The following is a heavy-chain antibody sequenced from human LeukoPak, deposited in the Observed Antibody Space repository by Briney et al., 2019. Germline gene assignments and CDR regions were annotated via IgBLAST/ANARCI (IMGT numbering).Heavy chain of an antibody. D-gene: IGHD3-9*01. CDR3: ARYTGYGAFDI. CDR2: IYHSGST. Sequence: SGTLSLTCAVSGGSISSNNWWSWVRQPPGKGLEWIGEIYHSGSTNYKPSLKSRVTISVDKSKNQLSLKLSSVTAADTAMYYCARYTGYGAFDIWGQGTMVTVSS. CDR1: GGSISSNNW. V-gene: IGHV4-4*02. J-gene: IGHJ3*02.